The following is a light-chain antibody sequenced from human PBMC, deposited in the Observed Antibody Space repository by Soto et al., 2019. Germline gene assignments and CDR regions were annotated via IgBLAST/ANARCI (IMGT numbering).Light chain of an antibody. Sequence: DIQMTQSPSTLSASVGDRVTITCRASQSISSWLAWYQQKPGKAPKLLIYAASSLQSGVPSRFSGSGSGTEFTLTISSLQPDDFATYYCQQYNSYSYTFGQGTKVDIK. CDR2: AAS. V-gene: IGKV1-5*01. CDR1: QSISSW. J-gene: IGKJ2*01. CDR3: QQYNSYSYT.